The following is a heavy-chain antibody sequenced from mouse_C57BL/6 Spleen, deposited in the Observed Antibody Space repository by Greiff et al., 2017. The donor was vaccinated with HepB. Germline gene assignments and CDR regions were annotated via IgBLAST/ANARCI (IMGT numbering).Heavy chain of an antibody. CDR2: IDPSDSYT. D-gene: IGHD2-4*01. J-gene: IGHJ2*01. V-gene: IGHV1-69*01. Sequence: QVQLQQPGAELVMPGASVKLSCKASGYTFTSYWMHWVKQRPGQGLEWIGEIDPSDSYTNYNQKFKGKSTLTVDKSSSTAYMQLSSLTSEDSAVYYCARCGDDYDRTYFDDWGQGTTLTVSS. CDR3: ARCGDDYDRTYFDD. CDR1: GYTFTSYW.